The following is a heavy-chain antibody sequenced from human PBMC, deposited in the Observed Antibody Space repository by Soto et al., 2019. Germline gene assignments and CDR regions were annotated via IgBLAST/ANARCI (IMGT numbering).Heavy chain of an antibody. J-gene: IGHJ5*02. CDR3: ASSIVATGWFDP. CDR1: GFTFSSYS. V-gene: IGHV3-21*01. CDR2: ISSSSSYI. Sequence: EVQLVESGGGLVKPGGSLRLSCAASGFTFSSYSMNWVRQAPGKGLEWVSSISSSSSYIYYADSVKGRVTISRDNAKNSLYLQMNSLRAEDTAVYYCASSIVATGWFDPWGQGTLVTVSS. D-gene: IGHD5-12*01.